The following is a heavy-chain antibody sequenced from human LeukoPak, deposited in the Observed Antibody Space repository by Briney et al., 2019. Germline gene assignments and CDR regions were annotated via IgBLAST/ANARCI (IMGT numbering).Heavy chain of an antibody. Sequence: GGSLRLSCTASGFIVTNNYINWVRQAPGKGLEWVSLVYSGGSTYYADSVKGRFTISRDNSKNMVYLQMNSLRAEDTAMYYCARAPPAVQIDTYGWGQEPLVTVSS. D-gene: IGHD1-1*01. CDR3: ARAPPAVQIDTYG. V-gene: IGHV3-66*01. CDR2: VYSGGST. J-gene: IGHJ4*02. CDR1: GFIVTNNY.